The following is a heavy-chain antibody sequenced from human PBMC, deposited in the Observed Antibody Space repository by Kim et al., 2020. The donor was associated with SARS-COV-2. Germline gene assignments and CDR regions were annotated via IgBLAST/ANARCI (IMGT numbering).Heavy chain of an antibody. V-gene: IGHV4-61*02. CDR2: IYTSGST. Sequence: SETLSLTCTVSGGSISSGSYYWSWIRQPAGKGLEWIGRIYTSGSTNYNPSLKSRVTISVDTSKNQFSLKLSSVTAADTAVYYCAREGGYCSGGSCYLFDYWGQGTLVTVSS. CDR3: AREGGYCSGGSCYLFDY. CDR1: GGSISSGSYY. J-gene: IGHJ4*02. D-gene: IGHD2-15*01.